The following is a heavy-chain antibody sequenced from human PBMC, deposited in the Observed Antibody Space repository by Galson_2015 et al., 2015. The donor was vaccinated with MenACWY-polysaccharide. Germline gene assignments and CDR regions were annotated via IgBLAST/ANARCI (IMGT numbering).Heavy chain of an antibody. Sequence: SVKVSCKASGYTFTTYDINWVRQATGQGLEWMGWMNPNSGNTGYAQKFQGRVTMTSNSAMTTAYMELSSLRSEDTAVYYCARIIAPKYPFAYLWGQGTLITVSS. CDR1: GYTFTTYD. V-gene: IGHV1-8*01. D-gene: IGHD2-15*01. J-gene: IGHJ5*02. CDR3: ARIIAPKYPFAYL. CDR2: MNPNSGNT.